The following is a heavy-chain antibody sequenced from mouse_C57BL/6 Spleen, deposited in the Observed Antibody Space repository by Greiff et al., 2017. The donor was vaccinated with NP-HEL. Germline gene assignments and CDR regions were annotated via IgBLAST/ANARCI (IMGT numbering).Heavy chain of an antibody. CDR3: ARSWVDGYSPAWFAY. Sequence: EVQLQQSGPELVKPGASVKISCKASGYTFTDYYMNWVKQSHGKSLAWIGDINPNNGGTSYNQKFKGKATLTVDKSSSPAYMELRSLTSEDSAVYYCARSWVDGYSPAWFAYWGQGTLVTVSA. CDR2: INPNNGGT. CDR1: GYTFTDYY. D-gene: IGHD2-3*01. V-gene: IGHV1-26*01. J-gene: IGHJ3*01.